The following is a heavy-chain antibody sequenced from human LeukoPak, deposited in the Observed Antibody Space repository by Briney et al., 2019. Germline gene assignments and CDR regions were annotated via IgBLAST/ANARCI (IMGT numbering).Heavy chain of an antibody. CDR1: GFTFDDYG. D-gene: IGHD4-17*01. CDR3: ARGGYGAYMG. CDR2: IKSDGAGT. Sequence: GGSLRLSCAASGFTFDDYGMSCVRQAPGKGLVWVSGIKSDGAGTSYVDSVKGRFTISRDNAKNTLDLQMNSLRAEDTAVYYCARGGYGAYMGWGQGMLVTVSS. J-gene: IGHJ4*02. V-gene: IGHV3-74*01.